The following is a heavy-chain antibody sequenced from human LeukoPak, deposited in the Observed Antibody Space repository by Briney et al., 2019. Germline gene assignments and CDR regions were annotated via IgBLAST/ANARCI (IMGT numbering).Heavy chain of an antibody. CDR3: ARDLGDTMSRLPGGFDP. Sequence: ASVKVSCKASGYTFTSYDINWVRQATGQGLEWMGWMNPNSGNTGYAQKFQGRVTMTRDTSISTAYMELSRLRSDDTAVYYCARDLGDTMSRLPGGFDPWGQGTLVTVSS. CDR1: GYTFTSYD. V-gene: IGHV1-8*01. CDR2: MNPNSGNT. J-gene: IGHJ5*02. D-gene: IGHD3-10*02.